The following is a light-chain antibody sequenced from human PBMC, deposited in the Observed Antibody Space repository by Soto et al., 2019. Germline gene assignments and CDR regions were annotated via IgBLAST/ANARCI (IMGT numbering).Light chain of an antibody. CDR3: CSYAGSYTFGGV. CDR1: SSDVGGYDD. V-gene: IGLV2-11*01. J-gene: IGLJ2*01. Sequence: QSALTQPRSVSGSPGQSVTISCTGTSSDVGGYDDVSWYQQHPGKAPKLLIYDVNKRPSGVPDRFSGSKSGNTASLTTYGLQAEDEADYYCCSYAGSYTFGGVFGGGTKLTVL. CDR2: DVN.